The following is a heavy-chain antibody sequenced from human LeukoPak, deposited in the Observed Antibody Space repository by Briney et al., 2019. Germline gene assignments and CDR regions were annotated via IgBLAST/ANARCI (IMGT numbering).Heavy chain of an antibody. CDR1: GGTFSSYA. Sequence: ASVKVSCKASGGTFSSYAISWVRQAPGQGLEWMGGIIPIFGTANYAQKFQGRVTITADESTSTAYMELSSLRSEDTAVYYCEREHIVVVTAMRGCFDYWGQGTLVTVSS. CDR3: EREHIVVVTAMRGCFDY. J-gene: IGHJ4*02. CDR2: IIPIFGTA. D-gene: IGHD2-21*02. V-gene: IGHV1-69*13.